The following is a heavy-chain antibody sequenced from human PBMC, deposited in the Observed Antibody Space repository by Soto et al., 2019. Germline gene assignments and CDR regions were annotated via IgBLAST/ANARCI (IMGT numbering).Heavy chain of an antibody. V-gene: IGHV5-10-1*01. J-gene: IGHJ4*02. CDR1: GYSFAGYW. D-gene: IGHD3-22*01. Sequence: GESLKISCKGSGYSFAGYWITWVRQRPGKGLEWMGRIDPSDSQTYYSPSFRGHVTISVTKSITTVFLQWSSLRASDTAMYYCARQIYDSDTGPNFQYYFDSWGQGTPVTVSS. CDR3: ARQIYDSDTGPNFQYYFDS. CDR2: IDPSDSQT.